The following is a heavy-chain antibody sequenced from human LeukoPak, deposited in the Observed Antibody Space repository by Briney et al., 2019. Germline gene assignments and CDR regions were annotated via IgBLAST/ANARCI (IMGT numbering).Heavy chain of an antibody. V-gene: IGHV3-48*01. CDR1: GFTFTHYA. D-gene: IGHD2-2*02. CDR3: AKDTCSSTSCYTGFLIEPMPTVDY. Sequence: PGGSLRLSCAASGFTFTHYAMNWVRQAPGKGLEWLSYITYNSDAIYYADSVKGRFTISRDNSKNTLYLQMNSLRAEDTAVYYCAKDTCSSTSCYTGFLIEPMPTVDYWGQGTLVTVSS. CDR2: ITYNSDAI. J-gene: IGHJ4*02.